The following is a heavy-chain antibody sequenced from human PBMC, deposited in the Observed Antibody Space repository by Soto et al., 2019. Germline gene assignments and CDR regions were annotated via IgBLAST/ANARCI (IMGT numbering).Heavy chain of an antibody. CDR1: GFTFSGSA. D-gene: IGHD1-26*01. J-gene: IGHJ4*02. CDR3: TRQTPGAVWGIDY. CDR2: IRSKANSYAT. Sequence: PGGSLRLSCAASGFTFSGSAMHWVRQASGKGLEWVGRIRSKANSYATAYAASVKGRFTISRDDSKNTAYLQMNSLKTEDTAVYYCTRQTPGAVWGIDYWGQGTLVTVSS. V-gene: IGHV3-73*01.